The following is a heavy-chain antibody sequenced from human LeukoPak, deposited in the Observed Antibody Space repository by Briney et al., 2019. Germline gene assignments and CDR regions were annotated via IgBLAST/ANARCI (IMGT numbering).Heavy chain of an antibody. CDR3: ARDTRLAAAGNCVDY. CDR1: GFTFSSYG. D-gene: IGHD6-13*01. V-gene: IGHV3-48*04. CDR2: ISSSGSTI. J-gene: IGHJ4*02. Sequence: GGSLRLSCAASGFTFSSYGMHWVRQAPGKGLEWVSYISSSGSTIYYADSVKGRFTISRDNAKNSLYLQMNSLRAEDTAVYYCARDTRLAAAGNCVDYWGQGTLVTVSS.